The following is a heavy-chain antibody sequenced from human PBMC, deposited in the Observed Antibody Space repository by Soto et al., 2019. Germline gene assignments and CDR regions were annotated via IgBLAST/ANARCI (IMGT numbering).Heavy chain of an antibody. CDR3: ALDYYGSGSYPNDAFDI. Sequence: GGSLRLSCAASGFTFSSSAMSWVRQAPGKRLEWVSAISGSGGSPYYADSVKGRFTISRDNYKKTLYLQMNSLRAEDTAVYYCALDYYGSGSYPNDAFDIWGRGTMVTV. V-gene: IGHV3-23*01. J-gene: IGHJ3*02. D-gene: IGHD3-10*01. CDR2: ISGSGGSP. CDR1: GFTFSSSA.